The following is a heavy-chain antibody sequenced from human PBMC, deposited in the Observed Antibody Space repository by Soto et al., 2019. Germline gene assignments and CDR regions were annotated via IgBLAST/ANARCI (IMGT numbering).Heavy chain of an antibody. CDR2: LSADGDST. J-gene: IGHJ6*02. V-gene: IGHV3-23*01. CDR3: AKGGLTIFAVGGGLDV. CDR1: GFTFSSFA. D-gene: IGHD3-3*01. Sequence: PGGSLRLSCAAAGFTFSSFAMSWVRLAPGKGLEWVSALSADGDSTYDADSVKGRFSISRDNSKNTLYLQMHSLRAEDTAVYSCAKGGLTIFAVGGGLDVWGQGTTVTVSS.